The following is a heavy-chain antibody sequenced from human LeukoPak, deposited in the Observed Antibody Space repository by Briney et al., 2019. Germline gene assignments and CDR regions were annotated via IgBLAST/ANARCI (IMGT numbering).Heavy chain of an antibody. D-gene: IGHD1-1*01. J-gene: IGHJ6*02. V-gene: IGHV1-2*02. CDR1: GYTFTGYY. Sequence: ASVKVSCKASGYTFTGYYMHWVRQAPGQGLEWMGWINPNSGDTNYAQKFQGRVTMTRDTSISTAYMELSRLRSDDTAVYYCARMGPQPYYYYGMDVWGQGTRSPSP. CDR3: ARMGPQPYYYYGMDV. CDR2: INPNSGDT.